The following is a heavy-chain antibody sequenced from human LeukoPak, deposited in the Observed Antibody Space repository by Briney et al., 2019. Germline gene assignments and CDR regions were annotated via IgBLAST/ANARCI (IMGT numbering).Heavy chain of an antibody. D-gene: IGHD2-21*01. CDR3: TVSGIASDAFDV. V-gene: IGHV3-30-3*01. CDR1: GFTFSSYA. J-gene: IGHJ3*01. Sequence: PGGSLRLSCAASGFTFSSYAMHWVRQAPGKGLEWVAVISYDGSNKYYADSVKGRFTISRDNSKNTLYLQMNSLRAEDTAVYYCTVSGIASDAFDVWGQGTMVTVSS. CDR2: ISYDGSNK.